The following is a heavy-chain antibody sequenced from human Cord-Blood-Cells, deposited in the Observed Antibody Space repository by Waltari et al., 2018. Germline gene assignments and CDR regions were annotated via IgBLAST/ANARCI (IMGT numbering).Heavy chain of an antibody. J-gene: IGHJ4*02. CDR2: INQHRGGR. CDR1: GYTFTGYY. CDR3: ARSTHQGSGSYYYDY. V-gene: IGHV1-2*01. D-gene: IGHD1-26*01. Sequence: QVQLVQSGAEVKKPGASVKVSCKASGYTFTGYYMHWVRQAPGKGLEWMGCINQHRGGRNYAQRFQGRVTSTRDTSISTAYMELSRLRSDDTAVYYCARSTHQGSGSYYYDYWGQGTLVTASS.